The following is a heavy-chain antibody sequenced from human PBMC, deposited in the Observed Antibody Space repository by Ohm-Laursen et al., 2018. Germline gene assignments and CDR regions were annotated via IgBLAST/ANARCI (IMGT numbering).Heavy chain of an antibody. CDR1: GFSFSSYA. V-gene: IGHV3-23*01. CDR3: ARDRKNGDSGYGMDV. J-gene: IGHJ6*02. CDR2: ISGSGINT. D-gene: IGHD4-17*01. Sequence: SLRLSCAASGFSFSSYAMNWVRQAPGKGLEWVSTISGSGINTYYADSVKGRFTISRDNAKNTVYMQMDSLRAEDRAVYYCARDRKNGDSGYGMDVWGHGTTVTVSS.